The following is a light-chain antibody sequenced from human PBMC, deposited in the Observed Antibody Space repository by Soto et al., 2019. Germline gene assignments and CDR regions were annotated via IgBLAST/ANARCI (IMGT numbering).Light chain of an antibody. V-gene: IGKV1-12*01. CDR2: ATS. CDR1: QGISTF. CDR3: LQASSFPRT. J-gene: IGKJ2*01. Sequence: DIQMTQSPSFVAASVGDRVTITCRASQGISTFLARYQQHLGEAPKLLIYATSRLQRGIPSRFRGSGSGTDFTLTIGSLQPEDFASYYCLQASSFPRTFGHGTKLEI.